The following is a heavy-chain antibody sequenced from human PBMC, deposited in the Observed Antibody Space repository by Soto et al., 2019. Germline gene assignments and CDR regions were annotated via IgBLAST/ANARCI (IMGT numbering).Heavy chain of an antibody. CDR2: ISYDGSNK. Sequence: GGSLRLSCAASGFTFSSYAMHWVRQAPGKGLEWVAAISYDGSNKYYGDSVKGRITISRDNSKNTLFLQMNSLRAEDTAVYYCARGRYYDSSGAFDYWGQGTPVPVSS. J-gene: IGHJ4*02. D-gene: IGHD3-22*01. V-gene: IGHV3-30-3*01. CDR3: ARGRYYDSSGAFDY. CDR1: GFTFSSYA.